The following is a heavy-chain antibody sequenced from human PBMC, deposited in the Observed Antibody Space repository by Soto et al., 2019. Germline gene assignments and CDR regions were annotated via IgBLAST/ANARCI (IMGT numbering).Heavy chain of an antibody. V-gene: IGHV3-23*01. Sequence: PGGSLRLSCAASGFTFSSYAMSWVRQAPGKGLEWVSAISGSGGSTYYADSVKGRFTISRDNSKNTLYLQMNSLRAEDTAVYYCAKKSASYYYYYYMDVWGKGTTVTVAS. CDR1: GFTFSSYA. J-gene: IGHJ6*03. CDR2: ISGSGGST. CDR3: AKKSASYYYYYYMDV.